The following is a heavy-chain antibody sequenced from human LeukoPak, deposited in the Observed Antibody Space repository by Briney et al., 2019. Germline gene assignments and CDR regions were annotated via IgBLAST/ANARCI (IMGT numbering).Heavy chain of an antibody. CDR1: GYTLTELS. Sequence: ASVKVSCKVSGYTLTELSMHWVRQAPGQGLEWMGWINPNSGGTNYAQKFRGRVTMTRDTSISTAYMELSRLRSDDTAVYYCARIDYWGQGTLVTVSS. CDR3: ARIDY. CDR2: INPNSGGT. J-gene: IGHJ4*02. V-gene: IGHV1-2*02.